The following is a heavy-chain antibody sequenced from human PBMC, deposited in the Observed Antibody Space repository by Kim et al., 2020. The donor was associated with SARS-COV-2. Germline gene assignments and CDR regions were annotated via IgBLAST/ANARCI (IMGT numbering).Heavy chain of an antibody. CDR2: INPNSGGT. Sequence: ASVKVSCKASGYTFTGYYMHWVRQAPGQGLERMGWINPNSGGTNYAQKFQGRVTMTRDTSISTAYMELSRLRSDDTAVYYCARDFASGGYYYGMDVWGQGTTVTVSS. V-gene: IGHV1-2*02. CDR3: ARDFASGGYYYGMDV. J-gene: IGHJ6*02. CDR1: GYTFTGYY. D-gene: IGHD3-10*01.